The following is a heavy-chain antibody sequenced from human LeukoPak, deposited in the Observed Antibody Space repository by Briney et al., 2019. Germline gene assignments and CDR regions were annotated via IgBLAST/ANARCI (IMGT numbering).Heavy chain of an antibody. CDR3: AKDLDYGQYYMDV. CDR1: GFTFSSYG. D-gene: IGHD4-17*01. J-gene: IGHJ6*03. Sequence: GGTLRLSCAASGFTFSSYGMSWVRQAPGKGLEWVSAISGSGGSTYYADSVKGRFTISRDNSKNTLYLQMNSLRAEDTAVYYCAKDLDYGQYYMDVWGKGTTVTISS. V-gene: IGHV3-23*01. CDR2: ISGSGGST.